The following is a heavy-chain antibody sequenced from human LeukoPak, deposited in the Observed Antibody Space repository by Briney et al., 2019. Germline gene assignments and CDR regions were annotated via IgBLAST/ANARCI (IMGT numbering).Heavy chain of an antibody. CDR1: GYTFTDYY. CDR3: ARDLPRREIWGYYNYMDV. CDR2: INPDSGGT. V-gene: IGHV1-2*02. D-gene: IGHD3-16*01. Sequence: ASVKVSCKASGYTFTDYYMHWVRQAPGQGLEWMGRINPDSGGTNYAQNFQGRVTMTRDTSISTAYMELSRLRSDDTAVYYCARDLPRREIWGYYNYMDVWGKGTTVTISS. J-gene: IGHJ6*03.